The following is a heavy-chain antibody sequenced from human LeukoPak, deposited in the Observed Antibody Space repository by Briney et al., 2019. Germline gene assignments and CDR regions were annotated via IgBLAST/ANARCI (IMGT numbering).Heavy chain of an antibody. V-gene: IGHV5-51*01. CDR3: ARHYSPNYYDSSEMDV. CDR2: TYPGDSDT. Sequence: NSGESLKISCKASGYRFTDYWIGWVRQIPGKGLEWMGITYPGDSDTRYSPSFQGQVTISADTSTSTAYLQWSSLKASDTAMYYCARHYSPNYYDSSEMDVWGKGTTVTVSS. D-gene: IGHD3-22*01. CDR1: GYRFTDYW. J-gene: IGHJ6*04.